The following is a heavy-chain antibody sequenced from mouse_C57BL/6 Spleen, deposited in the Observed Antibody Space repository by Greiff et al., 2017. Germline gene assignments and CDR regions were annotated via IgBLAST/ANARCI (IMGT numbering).Heavy chain of an antibody. J-gene: IGHJ1*03. D-gene: IGHD1-1*01. CDR1: GYTFTDYN. Sequence: EVQLQQSGPELVKPGASVKIPCKASGYTFTDYNMDWVKQSHGKSLEWIGDINPNNGGTIYNQKFKGKATLTVDKSSSTAYMELRSLTSEDTAVYYCSSSPVITTVVSYWYFDVWGTGTTVTVSS. CDR2: INPNNGGT. V-gene: IGHV1-18*01. CDR3: SSSPVITTVVSYWYFDV.